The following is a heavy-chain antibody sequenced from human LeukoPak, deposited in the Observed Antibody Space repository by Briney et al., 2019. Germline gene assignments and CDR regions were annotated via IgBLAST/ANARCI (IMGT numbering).Heavy chain of an antibody. D-gene: IGHD1-14*01. CDR1: GDSITSGSYY. CDR2: IYYSGST. Sequence: SETLSLTCTVSGDSITSGSYYWGWIRQPPGKGLEWIGSIYYSGSTYHNPPLKSRVTISVDTSKNQFSLKLSSVTAADTAVYYCARLNPTPANWFDPWGQGTLVTVSS. J-gene: IGHJ5*02. V-gene: IGHV4-39*01. CDR3: ARLNPTPANWFDP.